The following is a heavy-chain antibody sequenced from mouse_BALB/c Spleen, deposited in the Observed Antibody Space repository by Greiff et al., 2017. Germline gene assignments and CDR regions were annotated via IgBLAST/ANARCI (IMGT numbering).Heavy chain of an antibody. CDR1: GYSITSGYY. CDR3: ASSTMITTWFAY. V-gene: IGHV3-6*02. CDR2: ISYDGSN. D-gene: IGHD2-4*01. Sequence: EVQRVESGPGLVKPSQSLSLTCSVTGYSITSGYYWNWIRQFPGNKLEWMGYISYDGSNNYNPSLKNRISITRDTSKNQFFLKLNSVTTEDTATYYCASSTMITTWFAYWGQGTLVTVSA. J-gene: IGHJ3*01.